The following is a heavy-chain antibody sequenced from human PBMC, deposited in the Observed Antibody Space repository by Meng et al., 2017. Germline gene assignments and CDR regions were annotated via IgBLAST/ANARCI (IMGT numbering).Heavy chain of an antibody. Sequence: QVQVGQSGAEVKKPGSSVKVSCKASGGTFISYAISWVRQAPGQGLEWMGGIIPIFGTANYAQKFQGRVTITAAESTSTAYMELSSLRSEDTAVYYCARVLRDGYNLGYWGQGTLVTVSS. CDR1: GGTFISYA. V-gene: IGHV1-69*01. D-gene: IGHD5-24*01. CDR2: IIPIFGTA. CDR3: ARVLRDGYNLGY. J-gene: IGHJ4*02.